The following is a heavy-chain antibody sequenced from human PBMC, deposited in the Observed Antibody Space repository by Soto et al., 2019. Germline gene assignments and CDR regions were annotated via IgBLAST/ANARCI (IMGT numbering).Heavy chain of an antibody. CDR3: ARDDYGVDV. CDR2: IWYDGSNK. Sequence: QVVESGGDVVQPGRSLRLSCAASGFIFNTYHMHWVRQAPAKGLEWVAVIWYDGSNKYYADSVKGRFTISRDNSKNTLYLELNSLRDEDTAVYYCARDDYGVDVSGQGTTVTVSS. V-gene: IGHV3-33*01. CDR1: GFIFNTYH. J-gene: IGHJ6*02.